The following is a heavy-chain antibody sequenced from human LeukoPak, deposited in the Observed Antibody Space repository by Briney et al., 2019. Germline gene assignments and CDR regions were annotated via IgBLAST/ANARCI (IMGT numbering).Heavy chain of an antibody. CDR2: IYYSGST. CDR1: GGSISSYY. D-gene: IGHD2-8*01. V-gene: IGHV4-59*01. CDR3: ARGAYCTNGVCYNDY. J-gene: IGHJ4*02. Sequence: PSETLSLTCTVSGGSISSYYWSWIRQPPGKGLECIGYIYYSGSTNYNPSLKSRVTISVDTSKNQFSLKLSSVTAADTAVYYCARGAYCTNGVCYNDYWGQGTLVTVSS.